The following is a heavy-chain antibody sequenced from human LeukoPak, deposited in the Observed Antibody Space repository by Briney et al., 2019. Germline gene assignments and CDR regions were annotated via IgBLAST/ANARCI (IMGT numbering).Heavy chain of an antibody. Sequence: PSETLSLTCTVSGGSFSSGSYYWSWIRQPPGKGLEWIGYIYYSESTNYNPSLKSRVTISVDTSKNQFSLKLSSVTAADTAVYYCARESKHRGYYSGEYYFDYWGQGTLVSVSS. CDR1: GGSFSSGSYY. D-gene: IGHD2/OR15-2a*01. CDR3: ARESKHRGYYSGEYYFDY. V-gene: IGHV4-61*01. J-gene: IGHJ4*02. CDR2: IYYSEST.